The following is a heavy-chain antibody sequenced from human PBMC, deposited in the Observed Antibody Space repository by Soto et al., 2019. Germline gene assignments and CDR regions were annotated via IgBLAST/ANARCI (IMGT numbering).Heavy chain of an antibody. CDR2: INAGYGNT. J-gene: IGHJ4*02. CDR1: GYTFSSYA. Sequence: GASVKVSCKASGYTFSSYAMHWVRQAPGQRLEWMGWINAGYGNTKSSQKFQDRVTISRDTSASTAYMELTSLRSEDTAVYYCAKKVNSGPGSQYFDYWGQGTLVTVSS. D-gene: IGHD3-10*01. CDR3: AKKVNSGPGSQYFDY. V-gene: IGHV1-3*01.